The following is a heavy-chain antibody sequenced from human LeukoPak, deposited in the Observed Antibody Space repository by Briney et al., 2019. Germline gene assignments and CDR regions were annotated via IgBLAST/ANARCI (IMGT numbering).Heavy chain of an antibody. V-gene: IGHV5-51*01. Sequence: GESLKISCKGSGYSFTSYWIGWVRQMPGKGLEWIGIIYPGDSDTRYSPSVQGQVTIPADKSNSTAYLQWSSVKASDTAMYYCARHLGYCSSISCSKDYYSYYMDVWGKGTTVTVSS. J-gene: IGHJ6*03. CDR1: GYSFTSYW. CDR3: ARHLGYCSSISCSKDYYSYYMDV. D-gene: IGHD2-2*01. CDR2: IYPGDSDT.